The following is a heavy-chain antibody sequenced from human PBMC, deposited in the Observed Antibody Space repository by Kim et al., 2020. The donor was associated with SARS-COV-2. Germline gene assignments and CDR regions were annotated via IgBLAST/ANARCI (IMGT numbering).Heavy chain of an antibody. J-gene: IGHJ4*02. CDR2: ISGSGAPT. CDR1: GFTFNNYA. D-gene: IGHD1-26*01. V-gene: IGHV3-23*01. Sequence: GGSLRLSCAASGFTFNNYAMSWVRQAPGKGLEWVSTISGSGAPTYYADSVKGRFTISRDDSKNTLHLQMNSLRAEDTAVYYCAKASSRGAYLTYFDYWGQGTLVTVSS. CDR3: AKASSRGAYLTYFDY.